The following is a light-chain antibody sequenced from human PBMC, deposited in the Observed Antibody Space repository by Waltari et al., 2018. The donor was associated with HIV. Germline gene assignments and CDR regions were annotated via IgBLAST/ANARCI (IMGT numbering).Light chain of an antibody. CDR1: SSDVGNYKY. J-gene: IGLJ3*02. CDR3: TSYTSSGTWV. Sequence: ALTQPAFVSGVPGQSITISCTGTSSDVGNYKYVYWVQQPPDHTTTLILFDVNKRPSGVSSRFSGSNTAKTASLTISGLQPEDEGDYFCTSYTSSGTWVFGGGTKVTVL. CDR2: DVN. V-gene: IGLV2-14*03.